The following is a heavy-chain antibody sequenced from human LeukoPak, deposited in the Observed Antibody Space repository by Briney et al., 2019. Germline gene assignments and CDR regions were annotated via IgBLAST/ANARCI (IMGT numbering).Heavy chain of an antibody. CDR2: ISSSSSYI. Sequence: GGSLRLSCAASGFTVGDNYMSRVRQAPGKGLEWVSSISSSSSYIYYADSVKGRFTISRDNAKNSLYLQMNSLRAEDTAVYYCARLAAAGTLRWGQGTLVSVSS. CDR3: ARLAAAGTLR. J-gene: IGHJ4*02. CDR1: GFTVGDNY. V-gene: IGHV3-21*01. D-gene: IGHD6-13*01.